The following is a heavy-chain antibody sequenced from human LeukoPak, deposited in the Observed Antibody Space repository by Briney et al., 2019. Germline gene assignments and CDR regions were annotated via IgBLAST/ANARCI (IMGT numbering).Heavy chain of an antibody. J-gene: IGHJ3*01. CDR3: AIGQGVSTWGGADVYDV. CDR2: FSTYNGDT. CDR1: GDTFTNYG. D-gene: IGHD3-16*01. V-gene: IGHV1-18*01. Sequence: ASVKVSCKASGDTFTNYGINWVRQAPGQRPEWMGWFSTYNGDTKYAQKLKGRLTLTADTLKTTAYMELRTLISDDTATYYCAIGQGVSTWGGADVYDVWGQGTTVIVSS.